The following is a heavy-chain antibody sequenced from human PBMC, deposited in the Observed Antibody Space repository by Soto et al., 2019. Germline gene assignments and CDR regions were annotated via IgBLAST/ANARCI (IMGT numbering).Heavy chain of an antibody. J-gene: IGHJ4*02. V-gene: IGHV3-30-3*01. D-gene: IGHD3-22*01. CDR3: ARAPPWESQDYYDSSGYLATDY. CDR1: GFTFSSYA. Sequence: QVQLVESGGGVVQPGRSLRLSCAASGFTFSSYAMHWVRQAPGKGLEWVAVISYDGSNKYYADSVKGRFTISRDNSKNTLYLQMDSRRADDTAVYYCARAPPWESQDYYDSSGYLATDYWGQGTLVTVSS. CDR2: ISYDGSNK.